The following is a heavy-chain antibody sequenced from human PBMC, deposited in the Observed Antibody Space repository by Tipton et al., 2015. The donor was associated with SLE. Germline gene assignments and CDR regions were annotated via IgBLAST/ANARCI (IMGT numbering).Heavy chain of an antibody. CDR2: IWYDGSNK. CDR3: AKDRYSDSSGYPWYVDY. CDR1: GFTFSSYG. Sequence: SLRLSCAASGFTFSSYGMHWVGRAPGKGLEWVAVIWYDGSNKHYADYVKGRFTISRDNSKNTLYLQMNSLRAEDTAVYYCAKDRYSDSSGYPWYVDYWGQVTLVTVSS. D-gene: IGHD3-22*01. J-gene: IGHJ4*02. V-gene: IGHV3-33*06.